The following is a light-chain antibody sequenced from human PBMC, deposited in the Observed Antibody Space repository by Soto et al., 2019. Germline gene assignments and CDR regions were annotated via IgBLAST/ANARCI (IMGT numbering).Light chain of an antibody. J-gene: IGKJ4*01. CDR3: QQYNTWLT. CDR2: KAS. Sequence: MTQSPSTLSASVGDRVTITCRASQSIDTWLAWHQQKPGQVPKLLISKASSLESGVPSRFSGSGSGTEFTLTISSLQPDDFATYYCQQYNTWLTFGGGTKVDIK. CDR1: QSIDTW. V-gene: IGKV1-5*03.